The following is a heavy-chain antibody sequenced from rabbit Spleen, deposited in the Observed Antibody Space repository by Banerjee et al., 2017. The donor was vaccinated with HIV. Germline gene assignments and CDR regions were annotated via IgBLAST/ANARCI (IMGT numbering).Heavy chain of an antibody. Sequence: QEQLEESGGDLVKPGASLTLTCTASGFSFSSSYWICWVRQAPGKGLEWIACIEGGHSAFSYVANWAKGRFTISKTSSTTVTLQMTSLTAADTATYFCARDSGSSFSSYGMDLWGQGTLVTVS. CDR3: ARDSGSSFSSYGMDL. CDR1: GFSFSSSYW. J-gene: IGHJ6*01. CDR2: IEGGHSAFS. D-gene: IGHD8-1*01. V-gene: IGHV1S45*01.